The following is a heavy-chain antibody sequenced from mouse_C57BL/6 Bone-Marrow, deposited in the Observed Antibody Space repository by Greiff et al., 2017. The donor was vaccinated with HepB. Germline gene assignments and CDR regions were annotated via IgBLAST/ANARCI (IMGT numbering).Heavy chain of an antibody. CDR1: GFTFSSYG. CDR3: ARQRGDYGKPMDY. D-gene: IGHD1-1*01. V-gene: IGHV5-6*01. CDR2: ISSGGSYT. Sequence: VQLKQSGGDLVKPGGSLKLSCAASGFTFSSYGMSWVRQTPDKRLEWVATISSGGSYTYYPDSVKGRFTISRDNAKNTLYLQMSSLKSEDTAMYYCARQRGDYGKPMDYWGQGTSVTVSS. J-gene: IGHJ4*01.